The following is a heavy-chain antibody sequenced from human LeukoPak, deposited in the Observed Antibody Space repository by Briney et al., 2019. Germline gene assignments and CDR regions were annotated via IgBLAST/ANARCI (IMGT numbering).Heavy chain of an antibody. CDR2: IYYSGST. J-gene: IGHJ3*02. V-gene: IGHV4-59*01. CDR1: GGSISRYY. CDR3: ASAPYDYVWGSYRHDPFDI. Sequence: PSETLSLTCTASGGSISRYYGSWIRQTPGKGLEWIGYIYYSGSTNYNPSLKSRVTISVDTSKNQFSLKLSSVTAADTAVYYCASAPYDYVWGSYRHDPFDIWGQGTMVTVSS. D-gene: IGHD3-16*02.